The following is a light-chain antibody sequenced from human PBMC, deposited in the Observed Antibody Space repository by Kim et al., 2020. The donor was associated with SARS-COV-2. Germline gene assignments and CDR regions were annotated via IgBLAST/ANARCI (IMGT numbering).Light chain of an antibody. CDR2: GKN. J-gene: IGLJ3*02. CDR3: NSRESSANHWM. CDR1: SLRRYY. V-gene: IGLV3-19*01. Sequence: ALGQTVRIACQGDSLRRYYARWYQQKAVQAPVLVFYGKNSRPSGIPDRFSGSYSGNTASLTIAAAQAEDEADYYCNSRESSANHWMFGGGTKLTVL.